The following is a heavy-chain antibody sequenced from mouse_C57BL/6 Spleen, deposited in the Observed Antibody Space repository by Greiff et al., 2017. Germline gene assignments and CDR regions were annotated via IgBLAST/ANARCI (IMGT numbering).Heavy chain of an antibody. V-gene: IGHV1-18*01. CDR3: ARLRDYYGSSYEDYYAMDY. D-gene: IGHD1-1*01. CDR2: INPNNGGT. CDR1: GYTFTDYN. Sequence: EVQLQQSGPELVKPGASVKIPCKASGYTFTDYNMDWVKQSHGKSLEWIGDINPNNGGTIYNQKFKGKATLTVDKSSSTAYMELRSLTSEDTAVYYCARLRDYYGSSYEDYYAMDYWGQGTSVTVSS. J-gene: IGHJ4*01.